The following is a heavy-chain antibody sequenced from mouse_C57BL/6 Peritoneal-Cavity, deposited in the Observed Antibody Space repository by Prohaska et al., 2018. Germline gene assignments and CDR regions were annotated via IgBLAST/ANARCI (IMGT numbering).Heavy chain of an antibody. CDR1: GYTFTDYY. CDR2: IYPGSGNT. J-gene: IGHJ4*01. CDR3: ARGGGYSNYVGYAMDY. D-gene: IGHD2-5*01. Sequence: QVQLKQSGAELVRPGASVKLSCKASGYTFTDYYINWVKQRPGQGLEWIARIYPGSGNTYYNEKVKGKATLTAEKSSSTAYMQLSSLTSEDSAVYFCARGGGYSNYVGYAMDYWGQGTSVTVSS. V-gene: IGHV1-76*01.